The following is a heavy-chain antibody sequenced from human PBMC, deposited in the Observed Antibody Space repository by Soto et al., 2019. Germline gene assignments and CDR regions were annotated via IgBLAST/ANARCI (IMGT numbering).Heavy chain of an antibody. V-gene: IGHV4-31*03. CDR3: ARTVVPEFYFDY. CDR2: FYNSEGS. Sequence: QVQLQESGPGLVKPSQTLSLTCTVSGGSISSGGYYWSWIRQHPGKGLEWIAYFYNSEGSYSNPSLKSRVTIPEDPLKNQFSLKLSSVTAADTAVYYCARTVVPEFYFDYWGQGPLVTVSS. J-gene: IGHJ4*02. D-gene: IGHD2-15*01. CDR1: GGSISSGGYY.